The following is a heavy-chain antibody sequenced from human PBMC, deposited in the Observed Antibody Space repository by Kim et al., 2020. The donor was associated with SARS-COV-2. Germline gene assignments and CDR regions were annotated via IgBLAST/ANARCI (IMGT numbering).Heavy chain of an antibody. CDR2: IYTSGST. J-gene: IGHJ3*02. CDR3: ARACSGYDDSSGPRDAFDI. Sequence: SETLSLTCTVSGGSISSYYWSWIRQPAGKGLEWIGRIYTSGSTNYNPSLKSRVTMSVDTSKNQFSLKLSSVTAADTAVYYCARACSGYDDSSGPRDAFDIWGQGTMVTVSS. D-gene: IGHD3-22*01. CDR1: GGSISSYY. V-gene: IGHV4-4*07.